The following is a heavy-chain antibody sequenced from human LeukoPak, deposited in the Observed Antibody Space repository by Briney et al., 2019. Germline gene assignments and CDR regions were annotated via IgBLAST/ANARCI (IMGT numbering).Heavy chain of an antibody. CDR3: ARDRIAAAAGTTIDY. D-gene: IGHD6-13*01. CDR1: GGTFSSYA. V-gene: IGHV1-69*13. J-gene: IGHJ4*02. Sequence: ASVTVSCTASGGTFSSYAISWVRQASGQGLERMGGIIPIFGTANYAQKFQGRVTITADESTSTAYMELSSLGSEDTAVYYCARDRIAAAAGTTIDYWGQGTLVTVSS. CDR2: IIPIFGTA.